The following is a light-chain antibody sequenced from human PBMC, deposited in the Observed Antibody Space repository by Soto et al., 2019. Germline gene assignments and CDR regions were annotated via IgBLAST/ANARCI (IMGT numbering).Light chain of an antibody. V-gene: IGKV3-11*01. J-gene: IGKJ5*01. CDR3: QQRSFWPPIT. Sequence: EIVLTQSPATLSLSPGERATLSCRASQSVSTHLAWYQQKPGQAPRLLIYDASNRATDIPARFSGSGSGTDFTLTISSLESEDFAVYYCQQRSFWPPITFGQGTRLEIK. CDR1: QSVSTH. CDR2: DAS.